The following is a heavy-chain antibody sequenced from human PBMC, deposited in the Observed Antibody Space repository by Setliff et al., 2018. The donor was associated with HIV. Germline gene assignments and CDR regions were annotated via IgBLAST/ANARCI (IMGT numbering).Heavy chain of an antibody. Sequence: SETLSLTCTVSGGSISSSSYYWGWIRQPPGKGLEWIGSIYYSGSTYYNPSLKSRVTISVDTSKNQFSLKLGSVTAADTAVYYCARETYYNFWSGYLAADAFDIWGQGTMVTVSS. D-gene: IGHD3-3*01. J-gene: IGHJ3*02. V-gene: IGHV4-39*07. CDR3: ARETYYNFWSGYLAADAFDI. CDR1: GGSISSSSYY. CDR2: IYYSGST.